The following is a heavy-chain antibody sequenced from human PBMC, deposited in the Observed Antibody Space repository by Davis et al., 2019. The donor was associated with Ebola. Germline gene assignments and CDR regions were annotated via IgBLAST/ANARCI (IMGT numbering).Heavy chain of an antibody. J-gene: IGHJ4*02. D-gene: IGHD2-15*01. V-gene: IGHV3-9*01. CDR3: AKDMERYCSGGSCYSSFDY. CDR1: GFTFDDYA. CDR2: ISWNSGSI. Sequence: SLKISCAASGFTFDDYAMHWVRQAPGKGLEWVSGISWNSGSIGYADSVKGRFTISRDNAKNSLYLQMNSLRAEDTALYYCAKDMERYCSGGSCYSSFDYWGQGTLVTVSS.